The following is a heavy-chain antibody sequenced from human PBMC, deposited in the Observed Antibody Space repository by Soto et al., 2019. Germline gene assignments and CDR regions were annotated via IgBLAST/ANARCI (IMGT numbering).Heavy chain of an antibody. J-gene: IGHJ4*02. CDR2: ISGSGGST. CDR1: GVTFSSYA. CDR3: AKLGPYSSSWYRKGYFDY. Sequence: GRSLRLPCAASGVTFSSYAMSWVLKAPGEGLEWVSAISGSGGSTYYADSVKGRFTISRDNSKNTLYLQMNSLRAEDTAVYYCAKLGPYSSSWYRKGYFDYWGQGTLVTVSS. D-gene: IGHD6-13*01. V-gene: IGHV3-23*01.